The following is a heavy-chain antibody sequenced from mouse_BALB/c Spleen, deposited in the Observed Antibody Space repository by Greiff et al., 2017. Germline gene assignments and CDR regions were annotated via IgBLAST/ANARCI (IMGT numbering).Heavy chain of an antibody. J-gene: IGHJ1*01. V-gene: IGHV1S56*01. D-gene: IGHD2-4*01. CDR1: GYTFTSYY. CDR3: ARSGESYYDYDWYFDV. CDR2: IYPGNVNT. Sequence: QVQLQQSGPELVKPGASVRISCKASGYTFTSYYIHWVKQRPGQGLEWIGWIYPGNVNTKYNEKFKGKATLTADKSSSTAYMQLSSLTSEDSAVYFCARSGESYYDYDWYFDVWGAGTTVTVSS.